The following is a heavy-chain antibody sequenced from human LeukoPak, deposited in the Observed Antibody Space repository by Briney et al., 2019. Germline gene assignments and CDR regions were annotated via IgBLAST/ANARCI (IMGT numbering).Heavy chain of an antibody. Sequence: GGSLRLSCAASGFTFNNYAMYWVRQAPGKGLEWISGIFGSGGSAHYADSVKGRFTISRDNSKNTVYLQLDSLRVEDTAVYYCGKTTVGYSSGRYPGWPVDYWGQGALVTVSS. D-gene: IGHD2-15*01. V-gene: IGHV3-23*01. CDR2: IFGSGGSA. CDR1: GFTFNNYA. CDR3: GKTTVGYSSGRYPGWPVDY. J-gene: IGHJ4*02.